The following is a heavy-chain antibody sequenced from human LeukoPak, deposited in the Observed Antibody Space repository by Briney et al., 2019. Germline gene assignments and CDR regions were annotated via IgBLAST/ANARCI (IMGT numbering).Heavy chain of an antibody. CDR1: GVSISSYY. CDR2: IYNSGST. D-gene: IGHD3-10*01. J-gene: IGHJ4*02. CDR3: ARAIWYGSGTTAFDY. Sequence: KPAETLSLTCTVSGVSISSYYWSWVRQPAGKGLEWIGRIYNSGSTNYNTNYNPSLTTRVTMSVDTSNTQFSLNLNSVSAADTAVYFCARAIWYGSGTTAFDYWGQGTLVTVSP. V-gene: IGHV4-4*07.